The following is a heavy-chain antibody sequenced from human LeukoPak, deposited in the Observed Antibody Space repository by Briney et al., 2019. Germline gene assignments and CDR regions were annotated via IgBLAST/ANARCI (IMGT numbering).Heavy chain of an antibody. Sequence: ASVKVSCKASGGTFSSYAISWVRQAPGQGLEWMGRIIPILGIANYAQKFQGRVTITADKSTSTAYMELSSLRSEDTAVYYCARVAPDTAMEAYYYYGMDVWGQGTTVTVSS. V-gene: IGHV1-69*04. J-gene: IGHJ6*02. CDR2: IIPILGIA. D-gene: IGHD5-18*01. CDR3: ARVAPDTAMEAYYYYGMDV. CDR1: GGTFSSYA.